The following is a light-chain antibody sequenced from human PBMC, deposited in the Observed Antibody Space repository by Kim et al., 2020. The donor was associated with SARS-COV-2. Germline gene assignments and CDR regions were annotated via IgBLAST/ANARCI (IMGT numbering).Light chain of an antibody. CDR2: AAS. J-gene: IGKJ1*01. Sequence: PGERATLSCRASQSISSTYLAWYQQKPGQAPRLLIYAASSRATGIPDRFSGRGSGTDFTLTLSRLEPEDFAMYYCQQYRSSLWAFGQGTKV. CDR3: QQYRSSLWA. V-gene: IGKV3-20*01. CDR1: QSISSTY.